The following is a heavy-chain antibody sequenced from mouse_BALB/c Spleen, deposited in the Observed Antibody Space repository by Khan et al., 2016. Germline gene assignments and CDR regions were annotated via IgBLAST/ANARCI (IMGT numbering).Heavy chain of an antibody. CDR1: GFTFSNYW. V-gene: IGHV6-6*02. J-gene: IGHJ1*01. Sequence: EVKLEESGGGLVQPGGSMKLSCVASGFTFSNYWMNWVRQSPEKGLEWVAEIRLKSNNYATHYAESVKGRFTISRDDSKSSVYLQMNNLRAEDTGIYYCTRGGTWYFDVWGAGTTVTVSS. D-gene: IGHD1-1*02. CDR3: TRGGTWYFDV. CDR2: IRLKSNNYAT.